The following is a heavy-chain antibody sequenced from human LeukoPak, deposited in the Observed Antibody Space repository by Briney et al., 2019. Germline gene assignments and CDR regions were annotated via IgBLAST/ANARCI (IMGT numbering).Heavy chain of an antibody. CDR3: AREATYYYDSSGYPSDYYYGMDV. V-gene: IGHV4-4*07. D-gene: IGHD3-22*01. CDR1: GGSISSYY. J-gene: IGHJ6*02. CDR2: IYTNGST. Sequence: SETLSLTCTVSGGSISSYYWSWIRQPAGKGLEWIGRIYTNGSTNYNPSLKSRVTMSVDTSKNQFSLKLSSVTAADTAVYYCAREATYYYDSSGYPSDYYYGMDVWGQGTTVTVSS.